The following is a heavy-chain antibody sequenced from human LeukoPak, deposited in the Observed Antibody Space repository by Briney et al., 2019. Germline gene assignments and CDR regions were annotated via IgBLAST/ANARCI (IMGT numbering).Heavy chain of an antibody. Sequence: SETLSLTCAVYGGSFSDYYWIWLRQPPGKGLEWIGEINHSGSTNSNPSLKSRVTISEDTSKNQFSLKLSSVTAADTAVYYCARGSRPRGDAPRFDPWGQGTLVTVSS. CDR1: GGSFSDYY. D-gene: IGHD2-21*02. CDR2: INHSGST. CDR3: ARGSRPRGDAPRFDP. V-gene: IGHV4-34*01. J-gene: IGHJ5*02.